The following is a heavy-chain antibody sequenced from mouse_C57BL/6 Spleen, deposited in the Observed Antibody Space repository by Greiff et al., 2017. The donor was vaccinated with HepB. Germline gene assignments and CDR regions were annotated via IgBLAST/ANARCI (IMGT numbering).Heavy chain of an antibody. Sequence: QVQLQQSGAELVRPGASVTLSCKASGYTFTDYEMHWVKQTPVHGLEWIGAIDPETGGTAYNQKFKGNAILTADKSSSTAYMERRSLTSEDSAVYYCTPPYYPDFDVWGTGTTVTVSS. D-gene: IGHD1-1*01. V-gene: IGHV1-15*01. J-gene: IGHJ1*03. CDR1: GYTFTDYE. CDR2: IDPETGGT. CDR3: TPPYYPDFDV.